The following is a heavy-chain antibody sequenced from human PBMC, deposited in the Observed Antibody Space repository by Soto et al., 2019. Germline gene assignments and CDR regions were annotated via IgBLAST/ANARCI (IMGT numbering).Heavy chain of an antibody. V-gene: IGHV3-15*01. D-gene: IGHD3-16*01. CDR2: IRPNSEGGTT. CDR1: SVSNAW. CDR3: ATGGHYYDP. J-gene: IGHJ5*02. Sequence: SVSNAWMSWVRQAPGKGLEWVGRIRPNSEGGTTDYATPVEDRFTISRDDSKKPLHLQMNSLKTEDTAVYFCATGGHYYDPWGQGTLVTVSS.